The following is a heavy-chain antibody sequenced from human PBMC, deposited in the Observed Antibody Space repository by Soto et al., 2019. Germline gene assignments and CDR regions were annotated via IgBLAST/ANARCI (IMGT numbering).Heavy chain of an antibody. V-gene: IGHV4-59*08. CDR3: ARYDYGDFDY. J-gene: IGHJ4*02. CDR2: IYYSGST. D-gene: IGHD4-17*01. CDR1: GGSISSYY. Sequence: SETLSLTCTVSGGSISSYYWSWIRQPPGKGLEWIGYIYYSGSTYYNPSLKNRVTISVDTSKNQFSLKLSSVTAADTAVYYCARYDYGDFDYWGQGTLVTVSS.